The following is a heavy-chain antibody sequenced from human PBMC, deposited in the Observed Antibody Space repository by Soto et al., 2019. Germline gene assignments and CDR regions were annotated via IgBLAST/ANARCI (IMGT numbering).Heavy chain of an antibody. CDR1: GGTFSSYT. CDR2: IIPILGIA. D-gene: IGHD3-22*01. V-gene: IGHV1-69*02. J-gene: IGHJ5*02. Sequence: ASVKVSCKASGGTFSSYTISWVRQAPGQGLEWMGRIIPILGIANYAQKFQGRVTITADKSTSTAYMELSSLRSEDTAVYYCARDYYDSSGYYYGQNWFDPWGQGTLVTVSS. CDR3: ARDYYDSSGYYYGQNWFDP.